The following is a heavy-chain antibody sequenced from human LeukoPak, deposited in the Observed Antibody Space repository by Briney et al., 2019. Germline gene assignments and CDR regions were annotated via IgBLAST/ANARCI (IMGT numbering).Heavy chain of an antibody. CDR3: ARAGYSGYDLYY. V-gene: IGHV4-59*01. Sequence: PSKTLSLTCTVSGGSISSYYWGWIQQPPGKGLEWIGYIYYSGSTNYNPSLNSRVTISVDTSKNQFSLKLSSVTGADAAVYYCARAGYSGYDLYYWGQGTLVTVSS. CDR2: IYYSGST. J-gene: IGHJ4*02. D-gene: IGHD5-12*01. CDR1: GGSISSYY.